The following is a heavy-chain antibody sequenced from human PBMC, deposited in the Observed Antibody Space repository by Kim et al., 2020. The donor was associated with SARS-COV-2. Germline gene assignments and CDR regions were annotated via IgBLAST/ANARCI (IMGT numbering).Heavy chain of an antibody. V-gene: IGHV3-9*01. CDR2: ISWNSGSI. D-gene: IGHD3-22*01. CDR3: AKGGYLVVITTGFAFDI. J-gene: IGHJ3*02. CDR1: GFTFDDYA. Sequence: GGSLRLSCAASGFTFDDYAMHWVRQAPGKGLEWVSGISWNSGSIGYADSVKGRFTISRDNAKNSLYLQMNSLRAEDTALYYCAKGGYLVVITTGFAFDIWGQGTMVTVSS.